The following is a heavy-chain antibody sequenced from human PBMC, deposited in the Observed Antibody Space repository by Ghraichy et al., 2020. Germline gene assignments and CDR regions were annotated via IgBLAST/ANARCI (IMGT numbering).Heavy chain of an antibody. D-gene: IGHD3-10*01. CDR3: ARVFKGFGYYFDY. CDR1: GGSISSYY. Sequence: SETLSLTCTVSGGSISSYYWSWIRQPPGKGLEWIGYIYYSGSTNYNPSLKSRVTISVDTSKNQFSLKLSSVTAADTAVYYCARVFKGFGYYFDYWGQGTLVTVSS. CDR2: IYYSGST. J-gene: IGHJ4*02. V-gene: IGHV4-59*01.